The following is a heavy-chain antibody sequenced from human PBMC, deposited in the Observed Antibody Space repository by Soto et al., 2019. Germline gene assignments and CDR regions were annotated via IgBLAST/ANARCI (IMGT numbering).Heavy chain of an antibody. J-gene: IGHJ6*02. D-gene: IGHD6-19*01. CDR1: GYTFTSYD. CDR3: AAGYSSGWVRYYYYGMDV. V-gene: IGHV1-18*01. Sequence: ASVKVSCKASGYTFTSYDINWVRQAPGQGLEWMGWISAYNGNTNYAQKLQGRVTMTTDTSTSTAYMELRSLRSDDTAVYYCAAGYSSGWVRYYYYGMDVWGQGTTVTVSS. CDR2: ISAYNGNT.